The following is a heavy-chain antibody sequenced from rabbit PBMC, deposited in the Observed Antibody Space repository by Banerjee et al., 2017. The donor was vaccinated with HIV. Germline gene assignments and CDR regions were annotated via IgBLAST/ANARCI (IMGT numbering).Heavy chain of an antibody. CDR2: IYTGSGST. CDR1: GFSLSSSA. D-gene: IGHD8-1*01. V-gene: IGHV1S45*01. Sequence: QEQLEESGGGLVKPEGSLTLTCTVSGFSLSSSAMSWVRQAPGKGLEWIACIYTGSGSTYYASWAKGRFTISKTSSTTVTLQMTSLTAADTATYFCARGAGNSYYPFNLGGPGTLVTVS. CDR3: ARGAGNSYYPFNL. J-gene: IGHJ4*01.